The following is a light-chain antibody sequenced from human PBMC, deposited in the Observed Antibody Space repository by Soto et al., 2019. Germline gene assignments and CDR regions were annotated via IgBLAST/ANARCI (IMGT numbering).Light chain of an antibody. CDR3: AAWDDSLSGVV. V-gene: IGLV1-47*02. Sequence: QSVLTQPPSASGTPGQRVTISCSGSSSNIGSNYVYWYQQFPGPAPKVLIYSNKQRPSGVPDRFSGSKSGTSASLAISGLRSEDEADYYCAAWDDSLSGVVFGGGTKLTVL. J-gene: IGLJ2*01. CDR1: SSNIGSNY. CDR2: SNK.